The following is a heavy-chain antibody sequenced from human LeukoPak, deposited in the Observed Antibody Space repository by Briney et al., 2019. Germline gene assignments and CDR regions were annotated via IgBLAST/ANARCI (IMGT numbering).Heavy chain of an antibody. J-gene: IGHJ4*02. CDR3: ARDNKVRDDFWSGYYDY. CDR1: GYTFTTYA. CDR2: INAGNGNT. V-gene: IGHV1-3*01. Sequence: ASVTVSFKASGYTFTTYAVNWVRQAPGQRLEWMGWINAGNGNTKYSENFQGRVTITRDTSASTAHMELSSLRSEDTAVYYCARDNKVRDDFWSGYYDYWGQGTLVTVSS. D-gene: IGHD3-3*01.